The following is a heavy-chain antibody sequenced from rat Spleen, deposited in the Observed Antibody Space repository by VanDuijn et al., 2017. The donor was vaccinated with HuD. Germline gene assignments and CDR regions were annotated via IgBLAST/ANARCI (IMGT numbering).Heavy chain of an antibody. Sequence: EVQLVESGGGLVQPGRSLKLSCAASGFTLSDYVMHWIRQAPTKGLAWVTAISPSGATTNYRDSVKGRFTISRDNAKSTLYLQMDSLRSEDTATYYCARHDYGSYGVMDAWGQGASVTVSS. J-gene: IGHJ4*01. V-gene: IGHV5-19*01. CDR2: ISPSGATT. CDR3: ARHDYGSYGVMDA. CDR1: GFTLSDYV. D-gene: IGHD1-3*01.